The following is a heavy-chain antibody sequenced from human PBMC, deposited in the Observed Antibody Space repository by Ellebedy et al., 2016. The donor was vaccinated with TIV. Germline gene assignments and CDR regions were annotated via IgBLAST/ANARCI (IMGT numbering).Heavy chain of an antibody. CDR1: GGSFSGYY. D-gene: IGHD3-10*01. V-gene: IGHV4-34*01. CDR2: INHSGST. CDR3: APRYWDAFDI. Sequence: SETLSLXXAVYGGSFSGYYWSWIRQPPGKGLEWIGEINHSGSTNYNPSLKSRVTISVDTSKNQFSLKLSSVTAADTAVYYCAPRYWDAFDIWGQGTMVTVSS. J-gene: IGHJ3*02.